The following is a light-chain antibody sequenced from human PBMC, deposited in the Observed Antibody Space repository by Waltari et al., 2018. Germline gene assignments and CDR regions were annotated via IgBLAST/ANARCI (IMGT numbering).Light chain of an antibody. Sequence: QAALTQPPSVSKSPGPSVTIPCTGTNNDLGGYNGYPWYQQHPATAPRLLIFDVNKRPSGVSDRFSGSKSGNTASLTISGLQAEDETDYYGCSYRTGPTWAFGGGTRVTVL. CDR1: NNDLGGYNG. J-gene: IGLJ3*02. CDR3: CSYRTGPTWA. V-gene: IGLV2-11*01. CDR2: DVN.